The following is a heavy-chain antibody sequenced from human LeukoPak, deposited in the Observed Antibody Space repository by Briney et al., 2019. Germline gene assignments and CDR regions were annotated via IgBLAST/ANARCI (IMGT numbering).Heavy chain of an antibody. D-gene: IGHD3-10*01. CDR1: GFTFSSYW. J-gene: IGHJ4*02. Sequence: GGSLRLSCAASGFTFSSYWMSWVRQAPGKGLEGVANIKQDGSEKYYVDSVKGRFTISRDNAKNSLYLQMNSLRAEDTAVYYCARVGSSDGSGSYYTFDYWGQGTLVTVSS. CDR2: IKQDGSEK. CDR3: ARVGSSDGSGSYYTFDY. V-gene: IGHV3-7*01.